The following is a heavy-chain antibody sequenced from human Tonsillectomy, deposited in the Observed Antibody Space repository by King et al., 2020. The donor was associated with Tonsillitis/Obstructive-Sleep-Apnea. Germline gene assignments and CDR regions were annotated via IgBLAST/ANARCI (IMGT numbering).Heavy chain of an antibody. J-gene: IGHJ4*02. CDR3: AKLYGGNSGSHFDY. Sequence: VQLVESGGGLVQSGGSLRLSCAASGFTFSSYAMSWVRQAPGKGLEWVSVISDSGGSTYYADSVKGRFTISRDNSKNTLYLQMKSLRAADTAVYYCAKLYGGNSGSHFDYWGQGNLVTVSS. CDR2: ISDSGGST. D-gene: IGHD4-23*01. CDR1: GFTFSSYA. V-gene: IGHV3-23*04.